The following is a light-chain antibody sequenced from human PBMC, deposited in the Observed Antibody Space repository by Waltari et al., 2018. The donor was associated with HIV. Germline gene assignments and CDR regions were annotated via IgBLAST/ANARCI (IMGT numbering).Light chain of an antibody. CDR3: QVWDTTTDQWV. J-gene: IGLJ3*02. Sequence: SYVLTQPPSVSVDPGETARITCGGTNIGSKSVQWYQQKPGQAPVLVIYDDNDRPSAIPARCSGSSSGNTATLTISRVEAGDEADYYCQVWDTTTDQWVFGGGTELAVL. CDR1: NIGSKS. V-gene: IGLV3-21*04. CDR2: DDN.